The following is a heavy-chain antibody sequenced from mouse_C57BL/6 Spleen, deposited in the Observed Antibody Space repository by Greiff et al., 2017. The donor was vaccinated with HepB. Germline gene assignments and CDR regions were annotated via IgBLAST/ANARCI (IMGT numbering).Heavy chain of an antibody. J-gene: IGHJ4*01. CDR3: ARNYGSSWRDAMDY. Sequence: QVQLQQSGAELARPGASVKLSCKASGYTFTSYGISWVKQRTGQGLEWIGEIYPRSGNTYYNEKFKGKATLTADKSSSTAYMELRSLTSEDSAVYFCARNYGSSWRDAMDYWGQGTSVTVSS. CDR2: IYPRSGNT. CDR1: GYTFTSYG. V-gene: IGHV1-81*01. D-gene: IGHD1-1*01.